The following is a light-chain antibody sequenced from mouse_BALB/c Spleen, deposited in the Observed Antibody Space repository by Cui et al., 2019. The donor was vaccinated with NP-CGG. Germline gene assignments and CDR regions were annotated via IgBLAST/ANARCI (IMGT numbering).Light chain of an antibody. V-gene: IGLV1*01. CDR2: GTN. CDR3: ALWYSNHWV. Sequence: QAVVTQEHALTTSPGETVTLTCRSSIGAVTTSNYANWVQEKPDHLFTGLIGGTNNRAPGVPARFSGSLIGDKAALTITGAQTEDEAIYFCALWYSNHWVFGGGTKLTVL. CDR1: IGAVTTSNY. J-gene: IGLJ1*01.